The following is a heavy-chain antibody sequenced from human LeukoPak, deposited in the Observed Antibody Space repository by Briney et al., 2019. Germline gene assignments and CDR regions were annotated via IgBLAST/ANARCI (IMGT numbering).Heavy chain of an antibody. CDR3: ARRPAIFMDGVYYYSMDI. D-gene: IGHD2-2*01. CDR2: VSASADST. CDR1: ELNFENHW. V-gene: IGHV3-23*01. J-gene: IGHJ6*02. Sequence: GGSLRLSCAASELNFENHWMHWVRQVPGKGLEWVSAVSASADSTYYADSVKGRFTISRDNSKNTLFLQMNSLRAEDTAVYYCARRPAIFMDGVYYYSMDIWGQGTTVTVSS.